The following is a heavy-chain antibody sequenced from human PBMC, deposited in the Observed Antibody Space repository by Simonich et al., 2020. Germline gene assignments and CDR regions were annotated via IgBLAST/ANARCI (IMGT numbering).Heavy chain of an antibody. Sequence: QLQLQESGPGLVKPSETLSLTCTVSGGSISISNYYWGWSRKPPGKGLEWIGSIYYSGSTYYNPSPKSRVTIAVDTSKNQFSLKLSSVTAADTAVYYCARWAYSSSYFDYWGQGTLVTVSS. V-gene: IGHV4-39*01. CDR2: IYYSGST. CDR3: ARWAYSSSYFDY. J-gene: IGHJ4*02. CDR1: GGSISISNYY. D-gene: IGHD6-6*01.